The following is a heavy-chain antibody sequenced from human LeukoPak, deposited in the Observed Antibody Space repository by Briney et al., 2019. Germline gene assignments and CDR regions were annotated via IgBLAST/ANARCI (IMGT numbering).Heavy chain of an antibody. V-gene: IGHV1-18*01. D-gene: IGHD6-19*01. Sequence: GASVKVSCKASGYSFTSYGISWVRQAPGQGLEWMRWISAYNGNTNYAQKLQGRVTMTTDTSTSTAYMELRSLRSDDTAVYYCARDPVRAIAVAGNRFDPWGQGTLVTVSS. CDR2: ISAYNGNT. CDR3: ARDPVRAIAVAGNRFDP. J-gene: IGHJ5*02. CDR1: GYSFTSYG.